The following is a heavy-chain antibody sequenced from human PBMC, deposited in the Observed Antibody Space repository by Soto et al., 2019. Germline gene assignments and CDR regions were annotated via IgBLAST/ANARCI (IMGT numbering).Heavy chain of an antibody. J-gene: IGHJ4*02. CDR1: GGSFSGYY. D-gene: IGHD2-2*01. CDR2: INHSGST. V-gene: IGHV4-34*01. Sequence: SETLSLTCAVYGGSFSGYYWSWIRQPPGKGLEWIGEINHSGSTNYNPSLKSRVTISVDTSKNQFSLKLSSVTAADTAVYYCARGSYGIVVVPAQPRSHFDYWGQGTLVTVSS. CDR3: ARGSYGIVVVPAQPRSHFDY.